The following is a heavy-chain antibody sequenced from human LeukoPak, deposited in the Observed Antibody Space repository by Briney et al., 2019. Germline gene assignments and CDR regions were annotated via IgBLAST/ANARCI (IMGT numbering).Heavy chain of an antibody. D-gene: IGHD4-17*01. Sequence: SETLPLTCTVSGGSISSSSYYWGWIRQPPGKGLEWIGSIYHSGSTYYNPSLKSRVTISVDTSKNQFSLKLSSVTAADTAVYYCASTMTTVTYGYYYMDVWGKGTTVTVSS. CDR2: IYHSGST. J-gene: IGHJ6*03. CDR3: ASTMTTVTYGYYYMDV. CDR1: GGSISSSSYY. V-gene: IGHV4-39*07.